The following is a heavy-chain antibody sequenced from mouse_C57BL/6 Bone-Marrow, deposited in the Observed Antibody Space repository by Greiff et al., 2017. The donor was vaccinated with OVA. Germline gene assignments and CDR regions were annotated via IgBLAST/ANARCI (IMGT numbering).Heavy chain of an antibody. CDR2: ISNLAYSI. V-gene: IGHV5-15*01. Sequence: EVKLVESGGGLVQPGGSLNLHSAASGFTFSDYGMAWVRQAPRKGPEWVAFISNLAYSIYYADTVTGRFTISRENAKNTLYLEMSSLRSEDTAMYYCARHYDGYWYFDVWGTGTTVTVSS. J-gene: IGHJ1*03. CDR1: GFTFSDYG. CDR3: ARHYDGYWYFDV. D-gene: IGHD2-3*01.